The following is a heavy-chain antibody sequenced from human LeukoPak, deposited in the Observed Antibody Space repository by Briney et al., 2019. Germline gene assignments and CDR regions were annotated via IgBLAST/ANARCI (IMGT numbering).Heavy chain of an antibody. V-gene: IGHV3-43D*03. CDR1: GFTFDDYA. Sequence: GGSLRLSCAASGFTFDDYAMHWVRQAPGKGLEWVSLISWDVVSTSYVDSVKSRFTISRDNSKNSLYLQMNSLRAEDTALYYCANDISSGSAFAYWGQGTLVTVSS. J-gene: IGHJ4*02. CDR3: ANDISSGSAFAY. CDR2: ISWDVVST. D-gene: IGHD3-10*01.